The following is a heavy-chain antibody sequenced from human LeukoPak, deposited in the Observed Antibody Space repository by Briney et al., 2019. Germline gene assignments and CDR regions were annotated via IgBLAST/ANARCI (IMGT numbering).Heavy chain of an antibody. D-gene: IGHD3-10*01. CDR2: INAGNGNT. Sequence: ASVKLSCKASGYIFTTYTMHWVRQVPGQRLEWMGWINAGNGNTKYSPKFQGRVTITRDTSASTAYMELISLTSEDTAVYYCARWNDYYGSGSYSFDYWGQGTLVTVSS. CDR3: ARWNDYYGSGSYSFDY. V-gene: IGHV1-3*01. J-gene: IGHJ4*02. CDR1: GYIFTTYT.